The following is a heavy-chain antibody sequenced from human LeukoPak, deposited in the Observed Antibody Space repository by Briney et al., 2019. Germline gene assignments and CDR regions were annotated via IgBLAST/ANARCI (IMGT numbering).Heavy chain of an antibody. CDR1: GYYISSGYY. V-gene: IGHV4-38-2*02. Sequence: SETLSLTCTVSGYYISSGYYWGWFRQPPGKGLEWIGNIDYTGNTYYTPSLKSRVTISVDTSKNQFSLKLSSVTAADTAVYYCARYSSGSYYFDYWGQGTLVTVSS. CDR2: IDYTGNT. D-gene: IGHD6-19*01. J-gene: IGHJ4*02. CDR3: ARYSSGSYYFDY.